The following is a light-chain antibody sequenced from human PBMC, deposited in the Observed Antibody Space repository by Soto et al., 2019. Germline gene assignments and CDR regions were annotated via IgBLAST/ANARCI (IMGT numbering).Light chain of an antibody. Sequence: DVQMTQSPSTLSASVGDTITIICRASESVSGSVAWYQQKPGKAPKLLIYKASSLESGIPSRFSGSGSGTDFTLTINSLQPDDFATYYCQQYDSFSLTFGPGTRVDIK. CDR3: QQYDSFSLT. V-gene: IGKV1-5*03. J-gene: IGKJ3*01. CDR2: KAS. CDR1: ESVSGS.